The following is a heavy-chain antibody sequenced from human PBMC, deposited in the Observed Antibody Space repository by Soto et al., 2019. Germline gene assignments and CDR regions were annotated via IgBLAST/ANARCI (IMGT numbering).Heavy chain of an antibody. J-gene: IGHJ5*02. CDR1: GYTFTAYY. CDR3: ARGPYKNWFAP. Sequence: ASVKVSCKTSGYTFTAYYIHWVRQAPGQGLEWMGWINPDTGDTRSIRKFQGRVTMTRDTSITTVYMVLSRLTTDDTAVYYCARGPYKNWFAPWGQGTLVTVYS. D-gene: IGHD1-20*01. CDR2: INPDTGDT. V-gene: IGHV1-2*02.